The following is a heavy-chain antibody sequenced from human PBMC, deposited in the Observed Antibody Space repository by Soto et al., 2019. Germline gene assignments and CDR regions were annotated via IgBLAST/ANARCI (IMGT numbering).Heavy chain of an antibody. CDR3: ARETEYVRGKHNLFAP. J-gene: IGHJ5*02. CDR1: GGSISSGGYS. Sequence: SETLSLTCAVSGGSISSGGYSWSWIRQPPGKGLEWIGYIYHSGSTYYNPSLKSRVTISVDRSKNQFSLKLSSVTAADTAVYYCARETEYVRGKHNLFAPWGQGSLVIVSS. V-gene: IGHV4-30-2*01. CDR2: IYHSGST. D-gene: IGHD3-16*01.